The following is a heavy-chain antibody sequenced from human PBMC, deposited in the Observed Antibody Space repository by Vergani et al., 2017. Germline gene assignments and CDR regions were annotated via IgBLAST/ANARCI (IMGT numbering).Heavy chain of an antibody. Sequence: QAQLQESGPGLVKPSQTLSLTCTVSGGSISSGSYYWSWIRQPAGKGLEWIGRIYTSGSTNYNPSLKSRVTISVDTSKNQFSLKLSSVTAADTAVYYCACQRGYSGYQYYWGQGTLVTVSS. J-gene: IGHJ4*02. D-gene: IGHD5-12*01. CDR2: IYTSGST. V-gene: IGHV4-61*02. CDR1: GGSISSGSYY. CDR3: ACQRGYSGYQYY.